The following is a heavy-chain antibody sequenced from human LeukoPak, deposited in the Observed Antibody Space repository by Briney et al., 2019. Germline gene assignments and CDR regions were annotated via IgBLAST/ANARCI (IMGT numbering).Heavy chain of an antibody. CDR3: ARSYTQPSSSWYGSVDYYYYMDV. CDR1: GGSFSGYY. J-gene: IGHJ6*03. V-gene: IGHV4-34*01. CDR2: INHSGST. D-gene: IGHD6-13*01. Sequence: SETLSLTCAVYGGSFSGYYWSWIRQPPGKRLEWIGEINHSGSTNYNPSLKSRVTISVDTSKNQFSLKLSSVTAADTAVCYCARSYTQPSSSWYGSVDYYYYMDVWGKGTTVTISS.